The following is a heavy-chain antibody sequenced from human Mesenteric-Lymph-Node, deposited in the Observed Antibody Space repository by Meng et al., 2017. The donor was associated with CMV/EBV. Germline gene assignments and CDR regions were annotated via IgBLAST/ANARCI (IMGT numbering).Heavy chain of an antibody. Sequence: LSLTCAASGFTFDDYAMHWVRQAPGKGLEWVSSISWNGRTIAYADSVKGRFTISRDNDKNSLFLQMNSLRPEDTALSYCAKTFQLLYDAFHFWGQGTVVTVSS. J-gene: IGHJ3*01. D-gene: IGHD2-2*02. CDR2: ISWNGRTI. CDR3: AKTFQLLYDAFHF. CDR1: GFTFDDYA. V-gene: IGHV3-9*01.